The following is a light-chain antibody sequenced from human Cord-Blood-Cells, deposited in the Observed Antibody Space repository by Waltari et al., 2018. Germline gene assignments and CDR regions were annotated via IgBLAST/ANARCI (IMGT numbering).Light chain of an antibody. Sequence: QSALTQPASVSGSPGQSLTLSCTGTSSDVGGYNYVSWYQQRPGKAPKLMIYDVSNRPSGVSNRFSGSKSGNTASLTISGLQAEDEADYYCSSYTSSSTYVVFGGGTKLTVL. J-gene: IGLJ2*01. CDR2: DVS. CDR1: SSDVGGYNY. V-gene: IGLV2-14*01. CDR3: SSYTSSSTYVV.